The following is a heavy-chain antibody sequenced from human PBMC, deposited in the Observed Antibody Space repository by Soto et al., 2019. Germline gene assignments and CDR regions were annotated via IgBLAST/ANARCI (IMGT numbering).Heavy chain of an antibody. CDR1: GFSLSTSGMR. V-gene: IGHV2-70*04. D-gene: IGHD2-15*01. CDR2: IDWDDDK. J-gene: IGHJ6*02. CDR3: ARYVDCMDV. Sequence: SGPTLVNPTHTLTLTCTFSGFSLSTSGMRVSWIRQPPGKALEWLARIDWDDDKFYSTYLKTRLTISKDTSKNQVVLTMTNVDPVDTATYYCARYVDCMDVWGQGTTVTVSS.